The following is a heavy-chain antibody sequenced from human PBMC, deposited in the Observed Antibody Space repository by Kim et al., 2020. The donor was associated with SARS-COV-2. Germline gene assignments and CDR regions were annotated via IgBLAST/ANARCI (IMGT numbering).Heavy chain of an antibody. CDR3: ARDGYYDFWSGYYTRSAPFDY. CDR2: ISSSSSTI. CDR1: GFTFSSYS. J-gene: IGHJ4*02. D-gene: IGHD3-3*01. Sequence: GGSLRLSCAASGFTFSSYSMNWVRQAPGKGLEWVSYISSSSSTIYYADSVKGRFTISRDNAKNSLYLQMNSLRDEDTAEYYCARDGYYDFWSGYYTRSAPFDYWGQGTLVTVSS. V-gene: IGHV3-48*02.